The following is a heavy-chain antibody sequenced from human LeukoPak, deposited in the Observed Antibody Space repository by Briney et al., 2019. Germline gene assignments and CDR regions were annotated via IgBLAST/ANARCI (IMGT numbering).Heavy chain of an antibody. CDR3: ARGGGRLRGITYNWFDP. Sequence: ASVKVSCKASGYTFTSYDINWVRQATGRGLEWMGWMNPNSGNTGYAQKFQGRVTMTRNTSISTAYMELSSLRSEDTAVYYCARGGGRLRGITYNWFDPWGQGTLVTVSS. CDR2: MNPNSGNT. J-gene: IGHJ5*02. CDR1: GYTFTSYD. V-gene: IGHV1-8*01. D-gene: IGHD5-12*01.